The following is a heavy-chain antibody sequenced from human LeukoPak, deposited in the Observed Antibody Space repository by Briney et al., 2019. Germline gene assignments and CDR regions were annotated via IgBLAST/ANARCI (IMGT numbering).Heavy chain of an antibody. J-gene: IGHJ4*02. Sequence: GGSLRLSCAASGFTLSSYGMHWVRQAPGKGLEWVAFIRYDGSNKCYADSVKGRFTISRDNSKNTLYLQMNSLRAEDTAVYYCAREPYYDFWSGYYTYWGQGTLVTVSS. V-gene: IGHV3-30*02. CDR1: GFTLSSYG. CDR3: AREPYYDFWSGYYTY. D-gene: IGHD3-3*01. CDR2: IRYDGSNK.